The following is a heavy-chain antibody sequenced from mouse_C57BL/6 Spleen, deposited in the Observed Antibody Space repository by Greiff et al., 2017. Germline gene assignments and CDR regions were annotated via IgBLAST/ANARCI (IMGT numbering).Heavy chain of an antibody. D-gene: IGHD1-1*01. V-gene: IGHV1-64*01. J-gene: IGHJ1*03. CDR3: ARGPYGSSYGYFDV. CDR2: IHPNSGST. CDR1: GYTFTSYW. Sequence: QVQLQQPGAELVKPGASVKLSCKASGYTFTSYWMPWVKQRPGQGLEWIGMIHPNSGSTNYNEKFKSKATLTVDKSSSTAYMQLSSLTSEDSAVYYCARGPYGSSYGYFDVWGTGTTVTVSS.